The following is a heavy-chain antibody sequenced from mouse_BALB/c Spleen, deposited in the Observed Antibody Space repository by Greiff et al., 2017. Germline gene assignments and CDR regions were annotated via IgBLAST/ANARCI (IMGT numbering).Heavy chain of an antibody. Sequence: QVTLKVSGPGILQPSQTLSLTCSFSGFSLSTSGMGVSWIRQPSGKGLEWLAHIYWDDDKRYNPSLKSRLTISKDTSRNQVFLKITSVDTADTATYYCARASTAYWYFDVWGAGTTVTVSS. D-gene: IGHD1-2*01. CDR3: ARASTAYWYFDV. J-gene: IGHJ1*01. V-gene: IGHV8-12*01. CDR2: IYWDDDK. CDR1: GFSLSTSGMG.